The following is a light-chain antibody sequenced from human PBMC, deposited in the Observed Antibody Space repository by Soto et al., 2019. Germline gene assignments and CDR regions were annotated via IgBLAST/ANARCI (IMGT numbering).Light chain of an antibody. CDR2: DAS. J-gene: IGKJ1*01. Sequence: EVVMTQSPATLSVSLGDRATLSCRASQSVSSNLAWYQQKSGQAPRLLIYDASTRATGIPARFSGSGSGTEFTLTISSLQFEDFAVYYCQQYSNWPPWTFGQGTKVDIK. CDR1: QSVSSN. V-gene: IGKV3-15*01. CDR3: QQYSNWPPWT.